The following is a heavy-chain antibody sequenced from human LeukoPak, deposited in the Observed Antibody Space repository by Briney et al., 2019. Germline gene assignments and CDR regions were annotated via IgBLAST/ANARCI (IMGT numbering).Heavy chain of an antibody. CDR2: IYSGGNT. J-gene: IGHJ5*02. D-gene: IGHD3-10*01. Sequence: GGSLRLSCAASGFTVNTNYMSWVRQAPGKGLEYVSVIYSGGNTHYADSVKGRFTISRDNSKNTVYLHMNSLRAEDTAVYYCARVGGSGSSQNWFDPWAREPWSRSPQ. CDR3: ARVGGSGSSQNWFDP. V-gene: IGHV3-53*01. CDR1: GFTVNTNY.